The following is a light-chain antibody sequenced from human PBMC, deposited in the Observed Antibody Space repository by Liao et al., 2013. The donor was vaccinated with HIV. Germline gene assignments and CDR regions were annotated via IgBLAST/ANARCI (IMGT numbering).Light chain of an antibody. CDR3: QVWDSSSDRV. CDR2: YDG. V-gene: IGLV3-21*01. J-gene: IGLJ3*02. CDR1: NIGSKS. Sequence: SYELTQPPSVSAAPGETARISCGADNIGSKSVQWYQQKAGQAPVLVIYYDGDRPSGIPERFSGSNSGDAATLSISRVEAGDEADYYCQVWDSSSDRVFGGGTKLTVL.